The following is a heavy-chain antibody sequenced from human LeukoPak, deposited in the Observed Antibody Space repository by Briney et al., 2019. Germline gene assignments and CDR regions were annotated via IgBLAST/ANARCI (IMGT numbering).Heavy chain of an antibody. CDR3: ARGTLTTLIQH. D-gene: IGHD4-17*01. V-gene: IGHV3-66*01. CDR2: IYSGGST. Sequence: PGGSLRLSCAASGFTVSSNYMSWVRQAPGKGLEWVSAIYSGGSTYYADSVKGRFTISRDNSKNTLYLQMNSLRAEDTAVYYCARGTLTTLIQHWGQGTLVTVSS. CDR1: GFTVSSNY. J-gene: IGHJ1*01.